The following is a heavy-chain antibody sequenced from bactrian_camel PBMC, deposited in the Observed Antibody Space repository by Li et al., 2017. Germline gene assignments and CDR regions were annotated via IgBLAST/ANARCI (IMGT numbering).Heavy chain of an antibody. CDR1: GFTFSSYF. J-gene: IGHJ6*01. D-gene: IGHD5*01. CDR2: IYTGGDST. CDR3: ATALYGGTDFGY. Sequence: VQLVESGGDLVQPGGPLRLSCVASGFTFSSYFMFWVRQAPGKGLEWVSSIYTGGDSTYYTDSVKGRFTISKDNVKNTVALQMNNLKSEDTALYYCATALYGGTDFGYWGQGTQVTVS. V-gene: IGHV3S19*01.